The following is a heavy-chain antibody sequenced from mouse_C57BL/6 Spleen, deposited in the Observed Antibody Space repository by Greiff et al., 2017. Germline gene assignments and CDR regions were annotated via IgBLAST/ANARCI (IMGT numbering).Heavy chain of an antibody. CDR1: GFSLTSYG. CDR3: AKRGGGYAMDY. V-gene: IGHV2-9*01. Sequence: VQGVESGPGLVAPSQSLSITCTVSGFSLTSYGVDWVRQPPGMGLEWLGVIWGGGSKNYNSALMSRLSISKDNSKSQVFLKMNSLQTDDTAMYYCAKRGGGYAMDYWGQGTSVTVSS. J-gene: IGHJ4*01. CDR2: IWGGGSK.